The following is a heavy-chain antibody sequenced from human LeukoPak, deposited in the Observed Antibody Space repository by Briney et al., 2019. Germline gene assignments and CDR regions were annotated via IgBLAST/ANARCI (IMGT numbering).Heavy chain of an antibody. J-gene: IGHJ4*02. CDR1: GGSISSYY. CDR3: ARGAGDSSGYPRLSDY. V-gene: IGHV4-4*07. CDR2: IYTSGST. D-gene: IGHD3-22*01. Sequence: TSETLSLTCTVSGGSISSYYWSWIRQPAGKGLEWIGRIYTSGSTNYNPSLKSRVTMSVDTSKNQFSLKLSSVTAADTAVYYCARGAGDSSGYPRLSDYWGQGTLVTVSS.